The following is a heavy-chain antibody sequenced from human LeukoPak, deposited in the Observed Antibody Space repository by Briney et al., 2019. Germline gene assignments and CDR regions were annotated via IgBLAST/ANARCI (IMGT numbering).Heavy chain of an antibody. CDR1: GFTFSSYA. V-gene: IGHV3-30-3*01. J-gene: IGHJ4*02. CDR3: ARDHHRDFFDY. CDR2: ISYDGSNK. Sequence: PGGSLRLSCAASGFTFSSYAMRWVRQAPGKGLEWVAVISYDGSNKYYADSVKGRFTISRDNSKNTLYLQMNSLRAEDTAVYYCARDHHRDFFDYWGQGTLVTVSS. D-gene: IGHD2/OR15-2a*01.